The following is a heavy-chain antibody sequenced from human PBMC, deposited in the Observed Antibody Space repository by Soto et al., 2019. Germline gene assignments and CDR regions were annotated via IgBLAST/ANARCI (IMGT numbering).Heavy chain of an antibody. V-gene: IGHV1-24*01. CDR3: ASFYYYDSSGYYPYFDY. J-gene: IGHJ4*02. CDR2: FDPEDGET. Sequence: ASVKVSCKVSGYTLTELSMHWVRQAPGKGLEWMGGFDPEDGETIYAQKFQGRVTITADESTSTAYMELSSLRSEDTAVYYCASFYYYDSSGYYPYFDYWGQGTLVTVSS. CDR1: GYTLTELS. D-gene: IGHD3-22*01.